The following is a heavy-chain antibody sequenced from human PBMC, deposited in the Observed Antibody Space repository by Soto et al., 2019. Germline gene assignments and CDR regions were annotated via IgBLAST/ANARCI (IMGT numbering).Heavy chain of an antibody. Sequence: SETLSLTCTVSGGSISSYYWSWIRQPPGKGLEWIGYIYYSGSTNYNPSLKSRVTISVDTSKNQFSLKLSSVTAADTAVYYCAITVMVRVVITTRYYFDYWGQGTLVTVSS. CDR2: IYYSGST. CDR1: GGSISSYY. D-gene: IGHD3-10*01. J-gene: IGHJ4*02. CDR3: AITVMVRVVITTRYYFDY. V-gene: IGHV4-59*01.